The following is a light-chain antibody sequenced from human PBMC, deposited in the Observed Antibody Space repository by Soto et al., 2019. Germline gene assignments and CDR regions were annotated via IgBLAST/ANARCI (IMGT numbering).Light chain of an antibody. J-gene: IGLJ2*01. CDR1: SSNIGSNY. CDR3: AAWDDSLSGGV. V-gene: IGLV1-47*01. Sequence: VVTQPPSASGTPGQRVTISCSGSSSNIGSNYVYWYKQLPGTAPKLLIYRNNQRPSGVPDRFSGSKSGTSASLAISGLRSEDEADDYCAAWDDSLSGGVFGGGTKLTVL. CDR2: RNN.